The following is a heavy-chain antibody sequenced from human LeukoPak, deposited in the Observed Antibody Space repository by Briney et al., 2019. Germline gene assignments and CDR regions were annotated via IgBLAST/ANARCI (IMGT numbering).Heavy chain of an antibody. J-gene: IGHJ3*01. CDR3: TRDSGLGNDAFDV. V-gene: IGHV6-1*01. CDR2: TYYRSKWFY. D-gene: IGHD3-10*01. Sequence: LSQTLSLTCAISGDIFSSNSAAWDWIRQSPSRGLEWLGRTYYRSKWFYDYAVSVKSRITINPDTSKNQFSLLLNSVTPEDTAVYYCTRDSGLGNDAFDVWGQGTMVTVSS. CDR1: GDIFSSNSAA.